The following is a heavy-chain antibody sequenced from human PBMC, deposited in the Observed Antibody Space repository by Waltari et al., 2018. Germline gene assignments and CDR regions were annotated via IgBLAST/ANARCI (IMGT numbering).Heavy chain of an antibody. J-gene: IGHJ3*02. CDR2: MNPNSGNT. Sequence: QVQLVQSGAEVKKPGASVKVSCKASGSTFPSYDINWVRQATGQGLEWKGWMNPNSGNTGYAQKFQGRVTMTRNTAISTAYMELSSLRSEDTAVYYCARAIVVVVAASDAFDIWGQGTMVTVSS. V-gene: IGHV1-8*01. CDR1: GSTFPSYD. D-gene: IGHD2-15*01. CDR3: ARAIVVVVAASDAFDI.